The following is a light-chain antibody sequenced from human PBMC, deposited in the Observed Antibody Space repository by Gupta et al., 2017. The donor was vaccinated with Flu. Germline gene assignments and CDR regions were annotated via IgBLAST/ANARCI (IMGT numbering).Light chain of an antibody. J-gene: IGKJ2*01. CDR1: QSVSSSD. V-gene: IGKV3-20*01. CDR3: QQYGTSPPYN. CDR2: GTA. Sequence: EIVLRQSPGTLSLSLGERATLSCRASQSVSSSDLAWYQQNHGQAPRLLIYGTASRATGIPDRFSGSGSGTDFTLTISRLEPEEFAVYYCQQYGTSPPYNFGQGTKVEIK.